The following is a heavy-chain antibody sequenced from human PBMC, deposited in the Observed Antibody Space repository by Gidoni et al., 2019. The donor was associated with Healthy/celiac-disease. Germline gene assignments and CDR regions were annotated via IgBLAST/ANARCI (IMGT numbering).Heavy chain of an antibody. V-gene: IGHV3-23*01. CDR2: ISGSGGST. CDR1: VFPFSSTA. D-gene: IGHD3-10*01. Sequence: EVQLLESGGGLVQPGGSLRRSFAASVFPFSSTALSWVRQAPGKGLEWVSAISGSGGSTYYADSVKGRFTISRDNSKNTLYLQMNSLRAEDTAVYYCAKGSVHHDSYSWFDPWGQGTLVTVSS. CDR3: AKGSVHHDSYSWFDP. J-gene: IGHJ5*02.